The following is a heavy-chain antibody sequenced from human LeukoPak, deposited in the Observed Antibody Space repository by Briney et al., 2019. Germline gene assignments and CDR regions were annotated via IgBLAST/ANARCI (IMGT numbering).Heavy chain of an antibody. CDR3: ARRGGDPSVAEDDILTGYLAFDY. CDR1: GGSISSAGYY. V-gene: IGHV4-34*01. D-gene: IGHD3-9*01. CDR2: INHSGST. Sequence: SETLSLTCSVSGGSISSAGYYWSWIRQPPGKGLEWIGEINHSGSTNYNPSLKSRVTISVDTSKNQFSLKLSSVTAADTAVYYCARRGGDPSVAEDDILTGYLAFDYWGQGTLVTVSS. J-gene: IGHJ4*02.